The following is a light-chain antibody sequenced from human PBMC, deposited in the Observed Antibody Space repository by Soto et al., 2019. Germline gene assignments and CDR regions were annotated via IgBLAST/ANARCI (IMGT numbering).Light chain of an antibody. Sequence: DIVMTQSPPSLPVTPGEPASISCRSSQSLLYSNGYNYLDWYLQKPGQSPQLLIYLGSNRASGVPDRFSGSGSGTAFTLKMSRVEAEDVGVYYCMQALQTPRTFGQGTKLEIK. V-gene: IGKV2-28*01. CDR2: LGS. J-gene: IGKJ2*01. CDR1: QSLLYSNGYNY. CDR3: MQALQTPRT.